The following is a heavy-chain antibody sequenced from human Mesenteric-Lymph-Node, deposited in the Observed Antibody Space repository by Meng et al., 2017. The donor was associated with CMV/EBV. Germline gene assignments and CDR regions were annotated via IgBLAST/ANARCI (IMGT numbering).Heavy chain of an antibody. CDR1: GFTFSSYA. CDR3: VRDVGYISAFDL. CDR2: ISGSGGST. V-gene: IGHV3-23*01. D-gene: IGHD5-18*01. J-gene: IGHJ4*02. Sequence: GGSLRLSCAASGFTFSSYAMSWVRQAPGKGLEWVSAISGSGGSTYYADSVKGRFTISRDNSKNTLYLQMNSLRDEDTAKFYCVRDVGYISAFDLWGQGTLVTVSS.